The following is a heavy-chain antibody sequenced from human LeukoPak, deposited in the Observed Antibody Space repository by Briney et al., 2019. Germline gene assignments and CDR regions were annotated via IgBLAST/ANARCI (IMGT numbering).Heavy chain of an antibody. CDR3: ARDKGYSSSWKNMDY. V-gene: IGHV4-4*02. J-gene: IGHJ4*02. Sequence: PSETLSLTCAVSGGSISSSNWWSWVRQPPGKGLEWIGEIYHSGSTNYNPSLKSRVTISVDTSKNQFSLRLSSVTAAVTALYYCARDKGYSSSWKNMDYWGQGTLVTVSS. CDR2: IYHSGST. D-gene: IGHD6-13*01. CDR1: GGSISSSNW.